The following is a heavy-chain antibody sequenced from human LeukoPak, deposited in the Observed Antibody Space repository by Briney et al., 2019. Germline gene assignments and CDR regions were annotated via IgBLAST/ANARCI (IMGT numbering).Heavy chain of an antibody. J-gene: IGHJ4*02. Sequence: GGSLRLSCAASGFTFSSYGMHWVRQAPGKGLEWVAVIWYDGSNKYYADSVKGRFTISRDNSKNTLYLQMNSLRAEDTAVYYCAKDEDIVVVPAAIPTPTIDYWGQGTLVTVSS. CDR3: AKDEDIVVVPAAIPTPTIDY. V-gene: IGHV3-33*06. CDR1: GFTFSSYG. D-gene: IGHD2-2*02. CDR2: IWYDGSNK.